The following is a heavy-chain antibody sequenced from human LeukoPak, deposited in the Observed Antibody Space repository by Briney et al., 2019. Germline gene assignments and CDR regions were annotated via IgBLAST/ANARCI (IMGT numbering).Heavy chain of an antibody. CDR1: GITISSYW. J-gene: IGHJ3*02. CDR2: INSDGSST. V-gene: IGHV3-74*01. D-gene: IGHD4-11*01. CDR3: ARDDYHGADRAFDI. Sequence: GGSLRLSCAASGITISSYWMHWVRQAPGKGLLWVSRINSDGSSTSYADSVKGRFTISRDNAKNTLYLQMNSLRAEDTAVYYCARDDYHGADRAFDIWGQGTMVTVSS.